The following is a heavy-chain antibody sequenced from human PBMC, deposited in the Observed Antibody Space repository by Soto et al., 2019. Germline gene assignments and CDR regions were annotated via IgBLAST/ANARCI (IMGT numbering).Heavy chain of an antibody. CDR1: GGSISGYY. D-gene: IGHD3-22*01. CDR2: IYYSGST. CDR3: ARCDRGYYDSSGYYSGGYAFDI. V-gene: IGHV4-59*01. Sequence: PSETLSLTCSVSGGSISGYYWIWIRQPPGKGLEWIGYIYYSGSTNYNPSLKSRVTISVDTSKNQFSLKLSSVTAADTAVYYCARCDRGYYDSSGYYSGGYAFDIWGQGTMVTVSS. J-gene: IGHJ3*02.